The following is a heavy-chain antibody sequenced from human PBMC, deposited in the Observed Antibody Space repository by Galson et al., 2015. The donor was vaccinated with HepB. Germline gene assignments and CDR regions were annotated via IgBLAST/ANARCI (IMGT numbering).Heavy chain of an antibody. V-gene: IGHV1-8*01. CDR3: ARGRPCSSTSCFPFAAFHI. CDR2: MNPNSGTT. J-gene: IGHJ3*02. D-gene: IGHD2-2*01. Sequence: SVKVSCKASGYTFTNYDINWVRQATGQGLEWMGWMNPNSGTTGYAQKFQGRLTMTRSTSISTAYMELSSLRSEDTAVYYCARGRPCSSTSCFPFAAFHIWGQGTVVTVSS. CDR1: GYTFTNYD.